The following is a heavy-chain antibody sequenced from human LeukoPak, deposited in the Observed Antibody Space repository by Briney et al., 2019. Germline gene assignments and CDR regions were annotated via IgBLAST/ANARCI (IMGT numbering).Heavy chain of an antibody. CDR1: GFTFSSYA. Sequence: GGSLRISCAASGFTFSSYAMSWVRQAPGKGLEWVSAISGSGGSTYYADSVKGRFTISRDNSKNTLYLQMNSLRAEDTAVYYCAKEGYCSGGSCYFGGNWFDPWGQGTLVTVSS. V-gene: IGHV3-23*01. D-gene: IGHD2-15*01. CDR3: AKEGYCSGGSCYFGGNWFDP. CDR2: ISGSGGST. J-gene: IGHJ5*02.